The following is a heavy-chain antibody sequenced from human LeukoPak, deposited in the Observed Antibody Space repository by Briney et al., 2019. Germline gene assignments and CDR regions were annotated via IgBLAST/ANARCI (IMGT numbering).Heavy chain of an antibody. J-gene: IGHJ4*02. CDR1: GYSFTSYW. Sequence: GEPLKISCKGSGYSFTSYWISWVRQMPGKGREWLGRIDPSDSYTNYSPSFQGHVTISADKSISTAYLQWSSLKASDTAMYYCARLAYCSSTSCYAGDFDYWGQGTLVTVSS. CDR2: IDPSDSYT. D-gene: IGHD2-2*01. CDR3: ARLAYCSSTSCYAGDFDY. V-gene: IGHV5-10-1*01.